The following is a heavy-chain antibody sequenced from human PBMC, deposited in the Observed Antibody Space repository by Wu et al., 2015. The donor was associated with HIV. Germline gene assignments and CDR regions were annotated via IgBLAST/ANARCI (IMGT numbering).Heavy chain of an antibody. CDR3: STFHEIQHY. V-gene: IGHV1-2*02. CDR2: INTLTGVT. Sequence: QVQLVQSGAEVKKPGASVKVSCKASGYRFTGNTIHWVRLVPGQGLQWMGWINTLTGVTSYQQNFQGRVTMTRDTSISTAYMELSGLRSGDTALFYCSTFHEIQHYWGPGTLVAVSS. CDR1: GYRFTGNT. J-gene: IGHJ4*02. D-gene: IGHD3-3*02.